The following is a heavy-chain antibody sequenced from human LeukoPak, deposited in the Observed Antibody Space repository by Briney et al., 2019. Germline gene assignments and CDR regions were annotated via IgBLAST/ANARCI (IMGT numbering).Heavy chain of an antibody. D-gene: IGHD6-19*01. CDR1: GFTFSSYG. CDR3: VREKSGYTNGWYPFDY. Sequence: PGRSLRLSCAASGFTFSSYGMHWVRQAPGKGLEWVAVIWYDGSNKYYADSVKGRFTISRDNSKNTLYLQMSSLRAEDTAVYYCVREKSGYTNGWYPFDYWGQGTLVTVSS. V-gene: IGHV3-33*08. J-gene: IGHJ4*02. CDR2: IWYDGSNK.